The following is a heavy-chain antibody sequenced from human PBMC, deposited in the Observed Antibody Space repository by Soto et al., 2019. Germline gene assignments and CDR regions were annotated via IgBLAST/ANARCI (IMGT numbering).Heavy chain of an antibody. V-gene: IGHV4-4*02. D-gene: IGHD3-22*01. CDR2: IYHTGGT. CDR3: ARDRSYYDSSGYYRHYYYYYGMDV. CDR1: GGSISSRNL. Sequence: SETLSLTCAVSGGSISSRNLWTWVRQPPGKGLEWIGEIYHTGGTNYNPSLKSRVTISVDKSKNHFSLSLSSVTAADTAVYYCARDRSYYDSSGYYRHYYYYYGMDVWGQGTTVT. J-gene: IGHJ6*02.